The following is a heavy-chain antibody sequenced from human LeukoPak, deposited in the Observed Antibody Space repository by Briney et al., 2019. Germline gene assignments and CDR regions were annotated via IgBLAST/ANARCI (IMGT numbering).Heavy chain of an antibody. J-gene: IGHJ5*02. CDR1: GGSISSYY. D-gene: IGHD6-6*01. Sequence: SETLSLTCTVSGGSISSYYWSWIRQPPGKGLEWIGYIYYSGSTNYNPSLKSRVTISVDTSKNQFSLKLSSVTAADTAVYYCARRKAALSRALYWFDPWGQGTLVTVSS. CDR3: ARRKAALSRALYWFDP. CDR2: IYYSGST. V-gene: IGHV4-59*12.